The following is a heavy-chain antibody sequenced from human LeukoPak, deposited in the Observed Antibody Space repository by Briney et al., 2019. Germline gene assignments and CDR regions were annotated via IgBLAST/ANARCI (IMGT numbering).Heavy chain of an antibody. CDR2: ISSSSSTK. CDR3: ARYISGSHYRGVY. J-gene: IGHJ4*02. Sequence: GGSLRLSCAASGFTFSTYNMIWLRQAPGKGLEWLSYISSSSSTKLYTDSVKGRFTISRDNAMNSLYLQMNSLRAEDTAVYYCARYISGSHYRGVYWGQGTLVTVSS. CDR1: GFTFSTYN. V-gene: IGHV3-48*04. D-gene: IGHD1-26*01.